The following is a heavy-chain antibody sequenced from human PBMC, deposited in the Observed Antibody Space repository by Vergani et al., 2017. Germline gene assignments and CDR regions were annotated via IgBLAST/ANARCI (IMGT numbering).Heavy chain of an antibody. V-gene: IGHV4-39*01. Sequence: QVQLQQWGAGLLKPSETLSLTCTVSGGSISSSSYYWGWIRQPPGKGLEWIGSIYYSGSTYYNPSLKSRVTISVDTSKNQFSLKLSSVTAADTAVYYCASPDCSGGSCYFGYFDYWGQGTLVTVSS. CDR2: IYYSGST. CDR3: ASPDCSGGSCYFGYFDY. J-gene: IGHJ4*02. D-gene: IGHD2-15*01. CDR1: GGSISSSSYY.